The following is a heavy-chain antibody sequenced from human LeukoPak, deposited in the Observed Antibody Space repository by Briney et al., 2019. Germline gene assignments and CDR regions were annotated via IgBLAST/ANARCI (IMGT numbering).Heavy chain of an antibody. D-gene: IGHD3-10*01. CDR2: ISGSGGST. Sequence: PGGSLRLSCAGSGFTFSNSWMGWVRQAPGKGLEWVSAISGSGGSTYYADSVKGRFTISRDNSKNTLYLQMNSLRAEDTAVYYCASLWFGELLSQGDYWGQGTLVTVSS. CDR1: GFTFSNSW. J-gene: IGHJ4*02. CDR3: ASLWFGELLSQGDY. V-gene: IGHV3-23*01.